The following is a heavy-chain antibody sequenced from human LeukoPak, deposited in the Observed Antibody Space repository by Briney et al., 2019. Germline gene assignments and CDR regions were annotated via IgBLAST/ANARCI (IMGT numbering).Heavy chain of an antibody. CDR1: GFTFSGFS. Sequence: GGSLRLSCAASGFTFSGFSMSWVRQSPTKGLEWVANIKQDGSERYYVDSVKGRFTISRDNAKNSLSLQMNNLRVEDTAVYYCARAGSHWHYVYWGRGTVVTVSS. CDR3: ARAGSHWHYVY. D-gene: IGHD3-10*01. V-gene: IGHV3-7*01. J-gene: IGHJ4*02. CDR2: IKQDGSER.